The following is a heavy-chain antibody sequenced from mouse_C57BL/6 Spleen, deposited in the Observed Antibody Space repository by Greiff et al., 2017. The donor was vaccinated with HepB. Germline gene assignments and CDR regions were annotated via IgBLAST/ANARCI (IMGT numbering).Heavy chain of an antibody. V-gene: IGHV1-82*01. J-gene: IGHJ2*01. CDR3: ARSRGY. Sequence: VKLQQSGPELVKPGASVKISCKASGYAFSSSWMNWVKQRPGKGLEWIGRIYPGDGDTNYNGKFKGKATLTADKSSSTAYMQLSSLTSEDSAVYFCARSRGYWGQGTTLTVSS. CDR2: IYPGDGDT. CDR1: GYAFSSSW.